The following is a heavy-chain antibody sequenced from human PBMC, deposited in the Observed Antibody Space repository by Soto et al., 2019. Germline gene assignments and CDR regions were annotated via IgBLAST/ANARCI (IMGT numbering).Heavy chain of an antibody. Sequence: SETLSLTCTVSGGSISRSSYYWGWIRQPPGKGLEWIGSIYYSGSTYYNPSLKSRVTISVDTSKNQFSLKLSSVTAADTAVYYCATIYIWGSYRYIVLPSWFDLWGQGTLVTVSS. D-gene: IGHD3-16*02. CDR3: ATIYIWGSYRYIVLPSWFDL. V-gene: IGHV4-39*01. CDR2: IYYSGST. J-gene: IGHJ5*02. CDR1: GGSISRSSYY.